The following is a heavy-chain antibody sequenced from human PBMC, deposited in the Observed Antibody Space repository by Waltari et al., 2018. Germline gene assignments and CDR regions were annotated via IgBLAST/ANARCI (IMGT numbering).Heavy chain of an antibody. V-gene: IGHV4-4*02. J-gene: IGHJ3*02. Sequence: QVQLQESGPGLVKPSGTLSLTCAVSGGSIRSSNLLSWVRQPHGKGLEWIGEIYHSGRTNYNPSLKSRVTISVDKSKNQFSLKLSSVTAADTAVYYCARYCSGGSCYYPDDAFDIWGQGTMVTVSS. CDR1: GGSIRSSNL. CDR3: ARYCSGGSCYYPDDAFDI. CDR2: IYHSGRT. D-gene: IGHD2-15*01.